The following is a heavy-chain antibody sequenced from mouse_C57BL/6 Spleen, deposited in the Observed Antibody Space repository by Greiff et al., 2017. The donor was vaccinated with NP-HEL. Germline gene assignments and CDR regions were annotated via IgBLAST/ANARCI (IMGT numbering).Heavy chain of an antibody. V-gene: IGHV2-2*01. Sequence: VQLQQSGPGLVQPSQSLSITCTVSGFSLTSYGVHWVRQSPGKGLEWLGVIWSGGSTDYNAAFISRLSISKDNSKSQVFFKMNSLQADDTAIYYCARKPLYYGSSYWDAMDYWGQGTSVTVSS. D-gene: IGHD1-1*01. CDR3: ARKPLYYGSSYWDAMDY. CDR1: GFSLTSYG. J-gene: IGHJ4*01. CDR2: IWSGGST.